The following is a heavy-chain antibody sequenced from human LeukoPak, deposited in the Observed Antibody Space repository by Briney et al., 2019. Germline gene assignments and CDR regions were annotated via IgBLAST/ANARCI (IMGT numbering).Heavy chain of an antibody. CDR2: ISSSSSYI. Sequence: GGSLRLSCAASGFTFSSYSMNWVRQAPGKGLEWVSSISSSSSYIYYADAVKGRFTISRDNAKNSLYLQMNSLRAEDTAVYYCAREGHYYYMDVWGKGTTVTVSS. J-gene: IGHJ6*03. V-gene: IGHV3-21*01. CDR3: AREGHYYYMDV. CDR1: GFTFSSYS.